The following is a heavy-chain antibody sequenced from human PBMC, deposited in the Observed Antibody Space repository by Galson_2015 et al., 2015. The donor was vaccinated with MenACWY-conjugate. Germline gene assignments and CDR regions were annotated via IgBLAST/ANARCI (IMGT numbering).Heavy chain of an antibody. V-gene: IGHV5-51*01. CDR3: ARHPPGGRGMDV. Sequence: QSGAEVKKPGESLKISCKGSGYSFTNYWIGWVRQMPGRGLEWMGLIDPHNSNTRYSPSFQGQVTISADKSISTAYLQWNSLQASDTAMYYCARHPPGGRGMDVWGQGTTVTVSS. D-gene: IGHD1-26*01. CDR2: IDPHNSNT. CDR1: GYSFTNYW. J-gene: IGHJ6*02.